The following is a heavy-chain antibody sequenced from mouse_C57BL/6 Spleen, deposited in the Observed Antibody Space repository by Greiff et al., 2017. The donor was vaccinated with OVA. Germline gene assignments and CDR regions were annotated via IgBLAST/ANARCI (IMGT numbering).Heavy chain of an antibody. CDR1: GYTFTDYN. CDR3: ARTAYYGSSPWFAY. J-gene: IGHJ3*01. Sequence: EVQLQQSGPELVKPGASVKIPCKASGYTFTDYNMDWVKQSHGKSLEWIGDINPNNGGTIYNQKVKGKATLTVDKSSSTAYMELRSLTSEDTAVYYCARTAYYGSSPWFAYWGQGTLVTVSA. CDR2: INPNNGGT. D-gene: IGHD1-1*01. V-gene: IGHV1-18*01.